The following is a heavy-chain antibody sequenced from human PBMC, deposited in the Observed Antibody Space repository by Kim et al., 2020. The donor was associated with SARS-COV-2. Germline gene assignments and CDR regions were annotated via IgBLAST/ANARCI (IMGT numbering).Heavy chain of an antibody. D-gene: IGHD6-13*01. CDR3: ARGGSSSWYYYYYGMDV. CDR2: INHSGST. CDR1: GGPFSGYY. Sequence: SETLSLTCAVYGGPFSGYYWSWIRQPPGKGLEWIGEINHSGSTNYNPSLKSRVTISVDTSKNQFSLKLSSVTAADTAVYYCARGGSSSWYYYYYGMDVWGQGTMVTVSS. V-gene: IGHV4-34*01. J-gene: IGHJ6*02.